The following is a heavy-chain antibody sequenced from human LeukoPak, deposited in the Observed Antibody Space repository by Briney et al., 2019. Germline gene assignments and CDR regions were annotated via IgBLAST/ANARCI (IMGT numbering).Heavy chain of an antibody. CDR1: GFTFSNYA. CDR3: AAGGTYYYNSSGYLYEP. J-gene: IGHJ5*02. D-gene: IGHD3-22*01. CDR2: ISGSGDST. V-gene: IGHV3-23*01. Sequence: TGGSLRLSCAASGFTFSNYAMPWVRQAPGKGLEWVSTISGSGDSTYYSDSVKGRFTISRDNSRNTLYLQMNSLRAEDTAVYYCAAGGTYYYNSSGYLYEPWGQGTLVTVSS.